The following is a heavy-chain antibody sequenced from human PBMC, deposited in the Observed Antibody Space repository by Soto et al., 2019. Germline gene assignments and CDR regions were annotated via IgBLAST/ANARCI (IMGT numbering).Heavy chain of an antibody. CDR3: ARGYGGNEAFDI. V-gene: IGHV1-69*10. J-gene: IGHJ3*02. CDR2: IIPILGIA. Sequence: ASVKVSCKASGGTFSSYAISWVRLAPGQGLEWMGGIIPILGIANYAQKFQGRVTITADKSTSTAYMELSSLRSEDTAVYYCARGYGGNEAFDIWGQGTMVTVSS. D-gene: IGHD2-15*01. CDR1: GGTFSSYA.